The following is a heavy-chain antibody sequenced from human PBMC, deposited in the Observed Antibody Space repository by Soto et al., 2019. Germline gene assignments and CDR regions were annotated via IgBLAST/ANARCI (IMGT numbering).Heavy chain of an antibody. CDR3: ARGRHYLFDY. J-gene: IGHJ4*02. Sequence: HPGGALRLSCAASGFTFSNYGMHWVRQAPGKGLEWVAVIWYDGNNKYYADSVKGRFTISRDNSNNTLYVQMTSLRAEDTAVYYCARGRHYLFDYWRQGTMVAVSS. D-gene: IGHD3-10*01. CDR2: IWYDGNNK. V-gene: IGHV3-33*01. CDR1: GFTFSNYG.